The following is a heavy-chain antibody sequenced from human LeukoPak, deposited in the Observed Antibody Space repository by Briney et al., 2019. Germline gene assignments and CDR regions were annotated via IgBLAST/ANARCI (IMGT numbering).Heavy chain of an antibody. CDR2: INHSGST. CDR3: ARGPPFWSGYYKTYYYYYYMDV. V-gene: IGHV4-34*01. J-gene: IGHJ6*03. CDR1: GGSFSGYY. D-gene: IGHD3-3*01. Sequence: ASETLSPTCAVYGGSFSGYYWSWIRQSPGKGLEWIGEINHSGSTNYNPSLKSRVTILVDTSKNQFSLNLASVTAADTSVYYCARGPPFWSGYYKTYYYYYYMDVWGKGTTVTVSS.